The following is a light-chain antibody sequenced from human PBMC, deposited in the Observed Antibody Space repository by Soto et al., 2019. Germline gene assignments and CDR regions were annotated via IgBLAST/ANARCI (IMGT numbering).Light chain of an antibody. J-gene: IGKJ3*01. CDR3: QQSYSTPRT. Sequence: DILMTQSPSSLSASVGDRVTITCRASQSISSYLNWYQQKPGKAPKLLIYSASSLQSGVPARFSGSGSGTDFTLTISSVQPEDVATYYCQQSYSTPRTFGPGTKVEIK. V-gene: IGKV1-39*01. CDR2: SAS. CDR1: QSISSY.